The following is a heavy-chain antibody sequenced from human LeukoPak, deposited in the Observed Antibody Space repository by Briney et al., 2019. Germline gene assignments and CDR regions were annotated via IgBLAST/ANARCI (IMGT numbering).Heavy chain of an antibody. CDR3: ASLPDYYFDY. J-gene: IGHJ4*02. D-gene: IGHD2-21*02. CDR2: IKQDGSEK. V-gene: IGHV3-7*01. Sequence: GGSLRLSCAVSGFPLSSYSINWVRQAPGKGLEWVADIKQDGSEKYYVDSVKGRFTISRDNAKNSLYLQMNSLRAEDTAVYYCASLPDYYFDYWGQGTLVTVSS. CDR1: GFPLSSYS.